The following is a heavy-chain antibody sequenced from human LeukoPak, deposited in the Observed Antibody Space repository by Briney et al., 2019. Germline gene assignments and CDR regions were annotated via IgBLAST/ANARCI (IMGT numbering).Heavy chain of an antibody. D-gene: IGHD5-24*01. V-gene: IGHV1-46*01. J-gene: IGHJ3*02. CDR1: GYTFSNYN. CDR3: ARVRDGYNDAYDI. CDR2: VNPSGDST. Sequence: GPVKVSCKASGYTFSNYNIHWLRQAPGQGLEWMGIVNPSGDSTNYAQNFQGRVTMTGDTSTSTVYMELSSLRSEDTAVYYCARVRDGYNDAYDIWGQGTMVTVTS.